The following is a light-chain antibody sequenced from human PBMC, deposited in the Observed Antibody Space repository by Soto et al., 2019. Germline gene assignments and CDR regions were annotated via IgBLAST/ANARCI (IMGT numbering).Light chain of an antibody. J-gene: IGLJ2*01. CDR2: LNSDGSH. Sequence: QLVLTQSPSASASLGASVELTCTLSSGHSSYAIAWHQQQPEKGPRYLMKLNSDGSHSKGDGIPDRFSGSSSGAERYLTISSLQSEDEADSYCQTWDTGIQVFGGGTKLTVL. CDR1: SGHSSYA. CDR3: QTWDTGIQV. V-gene: IGLV4-69*01.